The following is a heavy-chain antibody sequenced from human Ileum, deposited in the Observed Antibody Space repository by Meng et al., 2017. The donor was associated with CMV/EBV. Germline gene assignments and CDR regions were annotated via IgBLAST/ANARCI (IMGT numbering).Heavy chain of an antibody. CDR1: GGSVNNYR. J-gene: IGHJ4*02. V-gene: IGHV1-69*12. D-gene: IGHD2-8*01. CDR3: AIGFTNGWQPFDY. CDR2: IIAVFKTT. Sequence: QVQLVRTGAEVKMPGSSGKVAVKSSGGSVNNYRLSWVRQAPGQGLEWMGGIIAVFKTTNYAPKFQGRLTISADASTGTTYMELTGLTSEDTAVYYCAIGFTNGWQPFDYWGQGTLVTVSS.